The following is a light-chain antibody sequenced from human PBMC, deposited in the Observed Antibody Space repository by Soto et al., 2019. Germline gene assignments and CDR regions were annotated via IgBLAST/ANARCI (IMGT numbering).Light chain of an antibody. CDR3: QQYHNWPLYT. Sequence: EIVMTQSPGTLSVSPGDSATLSCRASQSVGSGLAWYQQKPGQAPRLLIYAASTRATGIPARFSAFGSGTEFTLTISDLQSEDFAFYYCQQYHNWPLYTFGQGTNLDIK. CDR1: QSVGSG. J-gene: IGKJ2*01. CDR2: AAS. V-gene: IGKV3-15*01.